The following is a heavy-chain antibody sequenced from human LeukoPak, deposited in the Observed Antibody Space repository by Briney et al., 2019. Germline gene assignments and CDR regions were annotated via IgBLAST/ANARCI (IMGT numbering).Heavy chain of an antibody. J-gene: IGHJ3*02. Sequence: GRSLRLSCAASGFTFRTYGMHWVRQAPGKGLDWVAVIWYDGSNELYADSVKGRFTISRDNAKNSLYLQMNSLRAEDTAVYYCAREGPYYYDKADAFDIWGQGTMVTVSS. CDR1: GFTFRTYG. D-gene: IGHD3-22*01. V-gene: IGHV3-33*01. CDR2: IWYDGSNE. CDR3: AREGPYYYDKADAFDI.